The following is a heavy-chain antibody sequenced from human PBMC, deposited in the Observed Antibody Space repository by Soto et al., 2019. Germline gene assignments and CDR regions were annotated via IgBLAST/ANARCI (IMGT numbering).Heavy chain of an antibody. CDR3: VKDAVPGDGVWRAHD. Sequence: GXLRLSFASSGFXSSSYAMIWIRHAPGSGLEWVSGLWGSSGGIHYADSVKVRFSVSRDNSANSVYLQMNNLRVEYTAVYYCVKDAVPGDGVWRAHDWGQGTVGTVSS. V-gene: IGHV3-23*01. D-gene: IGHD4-17*01. CDR1: GFXSSSYA. J-gene: IGHJ4*02. CDR2: LWGSSGGI.